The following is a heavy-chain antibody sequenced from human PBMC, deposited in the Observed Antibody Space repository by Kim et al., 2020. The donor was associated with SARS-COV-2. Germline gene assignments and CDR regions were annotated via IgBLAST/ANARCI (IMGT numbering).Heavy chain of an antibody. Sequence: VKGRFTIYRDNSKSTLYLQMNSLRAADTAVYYCAKLTYSRSTSCTGNMDVWGQGTTVTVSS. J-gene: IGHJ6*02. V-gene: IGHV3-30*02. CDR3: AKLTYSRSTSCTGNMDV. D-gene: IGHD2-2*01.